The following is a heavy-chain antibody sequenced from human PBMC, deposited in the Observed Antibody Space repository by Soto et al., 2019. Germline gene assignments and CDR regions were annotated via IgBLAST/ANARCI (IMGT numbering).Heavy chain of an antibody. CDR1: GFSFSTYG. V-gene: IGHV3-33*01. D-gene: IGHD3-10*01. CDR2: IWYDGSDK. J-gene: IGHJ5*02. CDR3: VRDKGFGENMNNRFDP. Sequence: QVQLVESGGGVVQPGRSLKLSCAASGFSFSTYGMHWVRQAPGKGLEWVALIWYDGSDKDYIDSVKGRFTISRDDSRNPPDLQRNNRRVEDPAGEYWVRDKGFGENMNNRFDPWGQGTLVTGSS.